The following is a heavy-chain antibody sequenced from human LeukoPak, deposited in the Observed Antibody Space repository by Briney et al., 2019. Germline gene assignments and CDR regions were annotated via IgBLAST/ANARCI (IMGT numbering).Heavy chain of an antibody. V-gene: IGHV1-24*01. J-gene: IGHJ6*02. CDR2: FDPEDGET. CDR3: ATGPPNYDYYYYYGMDV. D-gene: IGHD4/OR15-4a*01. CDR1: GYTLTELS. Sequence: ASVKVSCKVSGYTLTELSMHRVRQAPGKGLEWMGGFDPEDGETIYAQKFQGRVTMTEDKSTDTAYMELSSLRSEDKAVYYCATGPPNYDYYYYYGMDVWGQGTTVTVSS.